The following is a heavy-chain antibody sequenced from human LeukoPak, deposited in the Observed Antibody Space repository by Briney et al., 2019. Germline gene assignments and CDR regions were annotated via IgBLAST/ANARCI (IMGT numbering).Heavy chain of an antibody. CDR1: GYTFTSYD. J-gene: IGHJ5*02. D-gene: IGHD6-19*01. CDR2: MNPNSGNT. V-gene: IGHV1-8*01. Sequence: GASVKVSCKASGYTFTSYDINWVRQATGQGLEWMGWMNPNSGNTGYAQKFQGRVTMTRNTSISIAYMELSSLRSEDTAVYYCASSYSSGWYGYWFDPWGQGTLVTVSS. CDR3: ASSYSSGWYGYWFDP.